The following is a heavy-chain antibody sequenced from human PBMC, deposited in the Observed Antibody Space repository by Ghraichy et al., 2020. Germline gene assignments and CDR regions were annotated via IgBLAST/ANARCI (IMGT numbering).Heavy chain of an antibody. CDR1: GFTFSSYS. J-gene: IGHJ4*02. D-gene: IGHD1-26*01. CDR3: ARGRGSYKDFDY. Sequence: GGSLRLSCAASGFTFSSYSMNWVRQAPGKGLEWVSYISDGRSTIYYADSVMGRFTISRDNAKNSLYLQMNSLRDEDTAVYYCARGRGSYKDFDYWGQGTLVTVSS. CDR2: ISDGRSTI. V-gene: IGHV3-48*02.